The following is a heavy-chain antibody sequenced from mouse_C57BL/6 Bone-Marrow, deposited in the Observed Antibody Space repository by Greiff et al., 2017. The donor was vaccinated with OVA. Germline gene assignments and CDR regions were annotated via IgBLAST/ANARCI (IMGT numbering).Heavy chain of an antibody. J-gene: IGHJ2*01. D-gene: IGHD1-1*01. CDR3: ARYYYGDYFDY. CDR1: GYTFTSHW. CDR2: IFPGSGST. Sequence: VQLQQSGPELVRPGASVKISCKAPGYTFTSHWMQWVRQRPGQGLEWIGEIFPGSGSTYYNEKCKGKVKLTVDTSSSTAYMRLSSLTSEDSAVYLCARYYYGDYFDYWGQGTTLTVSS. V-gene: IGHV1-56*01.